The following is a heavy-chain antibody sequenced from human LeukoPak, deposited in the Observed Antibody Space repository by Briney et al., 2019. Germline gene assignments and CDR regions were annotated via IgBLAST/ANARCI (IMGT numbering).Heavy chain of an antibody. J-gene: IGHJ5*02. D-gene: IGHD3-16*01. CDR1: GFTFSSYE. CDR3: VRGGNYVWGSCDP. V-gene: IGHV3-48*03. Sequence: GGSLRLSCAASGFTFSSYEMNWVRQAPGKGLEWVSYISSSGSTIYYADSVKGRFTISRDNAKKTLYLQMSSLRAEDTAVYYCVRGGNYVWGSCDPWGQGTLVTVSS. CDR2: ISSSGSTI.